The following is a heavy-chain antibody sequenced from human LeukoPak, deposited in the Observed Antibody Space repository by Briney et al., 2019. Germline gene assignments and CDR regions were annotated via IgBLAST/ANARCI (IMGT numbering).Heavy chain of an antibody. CDR3: ARDRGSGWHTFDY. CDR2: ISSSSTYM. Sequence: GGSLRLSCAASGFTFSSYYMSWVRQAPGKGLEWVSSISSSSTYMFYADSVRGRFTISRDNAKNSLYLQMNSLRAEDTAMYYCARDRGSGWHTFDYWGQGTLVTVSS. V-gene: IGHV3-21*01. CDR1: GFTFSSYY. D-gene: IGHD6-19*01. J-gene: IGHJ4*02.